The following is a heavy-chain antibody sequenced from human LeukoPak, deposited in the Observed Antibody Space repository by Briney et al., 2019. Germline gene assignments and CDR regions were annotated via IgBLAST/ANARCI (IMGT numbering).Heavy chain of an antibody. J-gene: IGHJ5*02. Sequence: SETQPLTCTVSGGSVSGGSYYWTLIRQPPGKGLEWIGYVDYSGSTNYSPSLKSRVTIIVDTSKNQFSLTLSSVTAVDTAVYYCARDLGYGSGWFDGSGQGTLVTVSS. V-gene: IGHV4-61*01. D-gene: IGHD6-19*01. CDR1: GGSVSGGSYY. CDR2: VDYSGST. CDR3: ARDLGYGSGWFDG.